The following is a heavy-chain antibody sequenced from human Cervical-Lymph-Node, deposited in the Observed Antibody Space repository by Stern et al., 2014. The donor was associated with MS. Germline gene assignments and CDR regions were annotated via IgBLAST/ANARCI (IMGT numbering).Heavy chain of an antibody. V-gene: IGHV4-30-4*01. Sequence: QVQLQESGTGLVKPSQTLSLTCTVSGGSISSGDFSCRWIRQSPGKGLEWIGYFFYGGSTDYNTSIRSPVTDTGDTSKSQVSLKLRSVTAADTAVYYCARSTDSVEEAFDYWGQGNLVTVSS. CDR3: ARSTDSVEEAFDY. J-gene: IGHJ4*02. CDR2: FFYGGST. D-gene: IGHD3-16*01. CDR1: GGSISSGDFS.